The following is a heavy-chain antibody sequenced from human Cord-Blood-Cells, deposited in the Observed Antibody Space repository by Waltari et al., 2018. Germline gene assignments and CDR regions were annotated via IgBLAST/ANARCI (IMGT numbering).Heavy chain of an antibody. CDR1: GGTFSSYA. D-gene: IGHD3-10*01. CDR3: ARGDYYGSGSYYNWFDP. J-gene: IGHJ5*02. Sequence: QVQLVQSGAEVKKPGSSVKVSCKASGGTFSSYAISWVRQAPGQGLEWMGGIIPIFGTANYAQKFQGRVTNTADESTSTAYMELSSLRSEDTAVYYCARGDYYGSGSYYNWFDPWGQGTLVTVSS. CDR2: IIPIFGTA. V-gene: IGHV1-69*01.